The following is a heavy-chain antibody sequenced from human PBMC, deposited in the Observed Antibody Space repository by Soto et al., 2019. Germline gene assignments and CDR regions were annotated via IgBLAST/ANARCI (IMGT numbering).Heavy chain of an antibody. D-gene: IGHD3-22*01. Sequence: QVQLVQSGAEVKKPGASVKVSCKASGYTFTSYGISWVRQAPGPGLEWMGWISAYNGNTNYAQKLQGRVTMTTDTSTSTAYMELRSLRSDDTAVYYCARDRPYYYDSSGYSPLDYWGKGTLVTVSS. CDR3: ARDRPYYYDSSGYSPLDY. J-gene: IGHJ4*02. V-gene: IGHV1-18*01. CDR1: GYTFTSYG. CDR2: ISAYNGNT.